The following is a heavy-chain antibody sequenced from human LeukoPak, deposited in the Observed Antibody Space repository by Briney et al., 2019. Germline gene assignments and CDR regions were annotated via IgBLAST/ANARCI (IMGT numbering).Heavy chain of an antibody. CDR2: INTDGSHT. D-gene: IGHD2-15*01. CDR3: ARARVFCSGGSCYRQPFDP. V-gene: IGHV3-74*01. J-gene: IGHJ5*02. Sequence: GGSLRLSCAASGFTFSTYWMHWVRQAPGKGLVWVSHINTDGSHTNYADSVKGRFTISRDNAKNTLYLQMNSLRAEDTAVYYCARARVFCSGGSCYRQPFDPWGQGTLVTVSS. CDR1: GFTFSTYW.